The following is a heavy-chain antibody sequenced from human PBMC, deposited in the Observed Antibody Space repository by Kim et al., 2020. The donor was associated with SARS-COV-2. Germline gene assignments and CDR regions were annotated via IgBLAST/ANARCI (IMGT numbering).Heavy chain of an antibody. V-gene: IGHV3-33*01. D-gene: IGHD6-13*01. CDR3: ARDSGGIAAAYWPDY. CDR2: IWYDGSNK. CDR1: GFTFSSYG. Sequence: GGSLRLSCAASGFTFSSYGMHWVRQAPGKGLEWVAVIWYDGSNKYYADSVKGRFTISRDNSKNTLYLQMNSLRAEDTAVYYCARDSGGIAAAYWPDYWGQGTLVTVSS. J-gene: IGHJ4*02.